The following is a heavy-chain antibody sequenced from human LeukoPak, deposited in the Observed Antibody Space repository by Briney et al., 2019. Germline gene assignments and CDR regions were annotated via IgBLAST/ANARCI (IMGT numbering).Heavy chain of an antibody. CDR2: INHNGNVN. CDR3: AKDIDYYGSGSFVFDY. V-gene: IGHV3-7*03. D-gene: IGHD3-10*01. CDR1: GFTFSSYW. Sequence: GGSLRLSCAASGFTFSSYWMNWARQAPGKGLEWVASINHNGNVNYYVDSVKGRFTISRDNAKNSLYLQMNSLRAEDTALYYCAKDIDYYGSGSFVFDYWGQGTLVTVSS. J-gene: IGHJ4*02.